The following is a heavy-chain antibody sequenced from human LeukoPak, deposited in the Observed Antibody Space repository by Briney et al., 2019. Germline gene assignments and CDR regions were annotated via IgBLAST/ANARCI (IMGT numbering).Heavy chain of an antibody. D-gene: IGHD3-10*01. CDR2: IYHTGST. CDR1: GGSISSKNW. J-gene: IGHJ3*02. CDR3: ARDTGGRGRLDAFDI. Sequence: SGTLSLTCAVSGGSISSKNWWIWVRQPPEKGLQWIGEIYHTGSTNYNPSLKSRVTMSVDKSKNQFSLKLSSVTAADTAIYYCARDTGGRGRLDAFDIWGQGTMVTVSS. V-gene: IGHV4-4*02.